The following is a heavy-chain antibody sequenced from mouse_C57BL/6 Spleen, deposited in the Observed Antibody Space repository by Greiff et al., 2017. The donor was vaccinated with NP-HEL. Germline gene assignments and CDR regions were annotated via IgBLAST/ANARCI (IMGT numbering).Heavy chain of an antibody. Sequence: QVHVKQPGAELVKPGASVKLSCKASGYTFTSYWMHWVKQRPGQGLEWIGMIHPNSGSTNYNEKFKSKATLTVDKSSSTAYMQLSSLTSEDSAVYYCASRGTVVDFDYWGQGTTLTVSS. CDR1: GYTFTSYW. D-gene: IGHD1-1*01. CDR3: ASRGTVVDFDY. J-gene: IGHJ2*01. V-gene: IGHV1-64*01. CDR2: IHPNSGST.